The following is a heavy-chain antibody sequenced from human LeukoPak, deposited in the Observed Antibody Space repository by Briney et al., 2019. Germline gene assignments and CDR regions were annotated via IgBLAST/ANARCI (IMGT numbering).Heavy chain of an antibody. D-gene: IGHD1-26*01. CDR3: ARASGGWDLDY. V-gene: IGHV3-21*01. CDR1: GFTFNVFH. CDR2: ITSSGTYI. Sequence: PGGSLRLSCAASGFTFNVFHMNWVRQAPWKGLEWISSITSSGTYITYADSIQGRFTISRDNAKNSLYLQMNSLRVDDTALYYCARASGGWDLDYWGHGTLVAVSS. J-gene: IGHJ4*01.